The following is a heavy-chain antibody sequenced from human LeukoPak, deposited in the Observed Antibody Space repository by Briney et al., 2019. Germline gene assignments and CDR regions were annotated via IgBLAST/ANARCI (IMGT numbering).Heavy chain of an antibody. Sequence: ASVKVSCKASGYTFTGYYMHWVRQAPGQGLEWMGWINPNSGGTNYAQKFQGGVTMTRDTSISTAYMELSRLRPADTAVYYCARDGYGDYLEYFDSWGQGTLVTVSS. V-gene: IGHV1-2*02. J-gene: IGHJ4*02. CDR3: ARDGYGDYLEYFDS. D-gene: IGHD4-17*01. CDR1: GYTFTGYY. CDR2: INPNSGGT.